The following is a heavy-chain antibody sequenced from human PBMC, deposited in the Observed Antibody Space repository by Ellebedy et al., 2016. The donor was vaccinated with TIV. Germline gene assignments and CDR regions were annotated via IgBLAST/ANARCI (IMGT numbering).Heavy chain of an antibody. J-gene: IGHJ6*02. CDR3: ARGGPGGYCSSTSCYPSDYYYGMDV. Sequence: MPSETLSLTCAVSGGSISSGGYSWSWIRQPPGKGLEWIGYIYHSGSTYYNPSLKSRVTISVDRSKNQFSLKLSSVTAADTAVYYCARGGPGGYCSSTSCYPSDYYYGMDVWGQGTTVTVSS. CDR2: IYHSGST. V-gene: IGHV4-30-2*01. CDR1: GGSISSGGYS. D-gene: IGHD2-2*03.